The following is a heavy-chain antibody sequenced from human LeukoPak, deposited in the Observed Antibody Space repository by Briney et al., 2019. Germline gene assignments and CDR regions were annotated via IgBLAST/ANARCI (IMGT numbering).Heavy chain of an antibody. J-gene: IGHJ4*02. V-gene: IGHV3-49*04. CDR1: GFTFSTYS. CDR3: SRAWETSGYYSGY. D-gene: IGHD3-3*01. CDR2: IRSKAYGGTT. Sequence: GGSLRLSCAASGFTFSTYSMNWVRQAPGKGLEWVGFIRSKAYGGTTEYAASVKGRFTISRDDSKSIAYLQMSSLETEDTAVYYCSRAWETSGYYSGYWGQGTLVTVSS.